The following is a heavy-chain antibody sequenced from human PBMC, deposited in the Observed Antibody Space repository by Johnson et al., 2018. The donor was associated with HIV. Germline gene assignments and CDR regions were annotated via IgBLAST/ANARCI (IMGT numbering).Heavy chain of an antibody. Sequence: QVQVVESGGGVVQPGRSLRLSCAASRFTFSTHAMHWVRQAPGKGLEWVAVISYDGSNKYYVDSVKGRFTISSDNSKNTLFLQMNSLRAEDTAVYYCARASDSYCSADCYGDGFQISDQGTMVTVSS. J-gene: IGHJ3*02. CDR1: RFTFSTHA. D-gene: IGHD2-21*02. V-gene: IGHV3-30*14. CDR3: ARASDSYCSADCYGDGFQI. CDR2: ISYDGSNK.